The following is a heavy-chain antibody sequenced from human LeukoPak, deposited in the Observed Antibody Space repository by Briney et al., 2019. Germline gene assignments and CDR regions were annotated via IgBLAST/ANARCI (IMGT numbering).Heavy chain of an antibody. J-gene: IGHJ4*02. CDR1: GGSFSGYY. CDR3: ARGGPPWVAGLSYYFDY. CDR2: INHSGST. D-gene: IGHD6-19*01. Sequence: SETLSLTCAVYGGSFSGYYWSWIRQPPGKGLEWIGEINHSGSTNYNPSLKSRVTISVDTSKNQFSLKLSSVTAADTAVYYCARGGPPWVAGLSYYFDYWGQGTLVTVSS. V-gene: IGHV4-34*01.